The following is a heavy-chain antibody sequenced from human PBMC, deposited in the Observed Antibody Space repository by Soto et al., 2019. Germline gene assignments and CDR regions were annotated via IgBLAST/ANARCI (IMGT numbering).Heavy chain of an antibody. CDR1: GGSFSGYH. J-gene: IGHJ6*03. Sequence: SETLSLTCAVYGGSFSGYHWSWIRQPPGKGLEWIGEINHSGSTNYNPSLKSRVTIPVDTSKNQFSLKLSSVTAADTAVYYCARGKYNCSGGSCYPIYYYYYMDVWGKGTTVTVSS. CDR3: ARGKYNCSGGSCYPIYYYYYMDV. D-gene: IGHD2-15*01. V-gene: IGHV4-34*01. CDR2: INHSGST.